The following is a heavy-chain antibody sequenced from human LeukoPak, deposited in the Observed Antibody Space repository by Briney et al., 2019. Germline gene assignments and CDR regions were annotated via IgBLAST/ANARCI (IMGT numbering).Heavy chain of an antibody. D-gene: IGHD3-16*01. V-gene: IGHV3-74*01. CDR2: LASDENNR. Sequence: GGSLRLSCAASGLTISDSWIHWVRQVPGKGLMWVSRLASDENNRIYADSVKGRFTISRDNAKNTLFLQMNSLRVEDTGFYYGARDAGWGRLDSWGQGALVTVSS. J-gene: IGHJ4*02. CDR3: ARDAGWGRLDS. CDR1: GLTISDSW.